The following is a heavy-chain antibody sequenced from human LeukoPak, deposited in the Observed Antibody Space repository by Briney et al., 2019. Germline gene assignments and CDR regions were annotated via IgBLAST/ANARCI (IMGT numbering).Heavy chain of an antibody. CDR3: ARIDIAVASAFILDAFGI. J-gene: IGHJ3*02. CDR1: GFTFSNYG. Sequence: GGSLRLSCAASGFTFSNYGMHWVRQAPGKGLEWMSFIRFDGSDKYYTGSVKGRFTISRDNSKNTLYLQMNSLRPEDTAVYYCARIDIAVASAFILDAFGIWGQGTMVTVSS. V-gene: IGHV3-30*02. D-gene: IGHD2-2*01. CDR2: IRFDGSDK.